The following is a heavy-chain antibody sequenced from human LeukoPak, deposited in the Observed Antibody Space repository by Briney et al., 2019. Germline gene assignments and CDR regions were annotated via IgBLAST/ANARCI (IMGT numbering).Heavy chain of an antibody. J-gene: IGHJ6*02. D-gene: IGHD5-24*01. CDR1: GYTFTGYY. CDR3: ARVEADYYYYYGMDV. CDR2: INPNSGGT. Sequence: GASVKVSCKASGYTFTGYYIHWVRQAPGQGLEWMGWINPNSGGTNYAQKFQGRVTMTRDTSISAAYMELSRLRSDDTAVYYCARVEADYYYYYGMDVWGQGTTVTVSS. V-gene: IGHV1-2*02.